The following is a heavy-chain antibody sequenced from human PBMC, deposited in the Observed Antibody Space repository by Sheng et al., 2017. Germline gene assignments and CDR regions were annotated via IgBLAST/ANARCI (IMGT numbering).Heavy chain of an antibody. V-gene: IGHV4-30-4*07. CDR3: ARGQGLIAAAGTGWFDP. J-gene: IGHJ5*02. CDR1: GGSISSGGYS. Sequence: QVQLQESGPGLVKPSQTLSLTCAVSGGSISSGGYSWSWIRQPPGKGLEWIGYIYYSGSTYYNPSLKSRVTISVDTSKNQFSLKLSSVTAADTAVYYCARGQGLIAAAGTGWFDPWGQGTLVTVSS. CDR2: IYYSGST. D-gene: IGHD6-13*01.